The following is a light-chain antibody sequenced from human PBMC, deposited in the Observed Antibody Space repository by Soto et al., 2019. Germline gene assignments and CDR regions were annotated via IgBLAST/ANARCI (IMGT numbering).Light chain of an antibody. CDR2: DAS. J-gene: IGKJ3*01. Sequence: EIVLTQSPATLSLSPGERASLSCRASQSVSNYLAWYQQKPGQAPRLLIYDASNRATGIPARFSGSGSGTDFTLTISSLEPEDFAVYYCQQRSNWPPFTFGPGTKVDIK. CDR3: QQRSNWPPFT. CDR1: QSVSNY. V-gene: IGKV3-11*01.